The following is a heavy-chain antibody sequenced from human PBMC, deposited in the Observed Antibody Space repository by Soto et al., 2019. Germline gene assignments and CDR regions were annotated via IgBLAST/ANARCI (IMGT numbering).Heavy chain of an antibody. CDR1: GFTVKNYA. D-gene: IGHD5-12*01. CDR3: AKVRGNSGYDFDY. CDR2: ISGSGGST. V-gene: IGHV3-23*01. Sequence: GGSLRLSCAASGFTVKNYAVSSSRQAPGKGLEWVSGISGSGGSTDYADAVRGRFTISRDNSKSTLNLKMNSLRAEDTATYYCAKVRGNSGYDFDYWGHGTLVTVSS. J-gene: IGHJ4*01.